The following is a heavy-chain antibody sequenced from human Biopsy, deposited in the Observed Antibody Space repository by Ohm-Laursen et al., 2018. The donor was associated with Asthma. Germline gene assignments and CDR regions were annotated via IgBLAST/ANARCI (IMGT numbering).Heavy chain of an antibody. Sequence: SDTLSLTCTVSGDSISSYRWSWIRQPPGKGLEWIGYVFYGGATNYNPSLKSRVTISVDTSKNQFFLRLSSVTAADTAVYYCARGVVYGGDSYAEYFQHWGQGTLVTVSS. CDR3: ARGVVYGGDSYAEYFQH. D-gene: IGHD4-23*01. J-gene: IGHJ1*01. CDR1: GDSISSYR. V-gene: IGHV4-59*07. CDR2: VFYGGAT.